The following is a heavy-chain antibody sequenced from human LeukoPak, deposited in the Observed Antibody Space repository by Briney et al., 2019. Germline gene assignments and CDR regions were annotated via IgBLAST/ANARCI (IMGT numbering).Heavy chain of an antibody. CDR1: GGSVKSPTSY. CDR3: ARNTSSSPWFDP. Sequence: SETLSLTCTVSGGSVKSPTSYWSWIRQPPGKGLEWIGNVYYIGTTSYNSSLKSRVSISVDTSKNQISLEVASVTAEDTAVYYCARNTSSSPWFDPWGQGTLVTVSS. CDR2: VYYIGTT. V-gene: IGHV4-61*01. D-gene: IGHD6-6*01. J-gene: IGHJ5*02.